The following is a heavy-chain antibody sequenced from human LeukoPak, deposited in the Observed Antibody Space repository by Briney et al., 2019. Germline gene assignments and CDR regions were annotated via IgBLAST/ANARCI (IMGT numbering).Heavy chain of an antibody. CDR3: AKGWAARGKPADYYYMDV. CDR2: MNPNSGNT. J-gene: IGHJ6*03. D-gene: IGHD6-6*01. CDR1: GYTFTSYD. Sequence: GASVKVSCKASGYTFTSYDINWVRQATGQGLEWMGWMNPNSGNTGYARKFQGRVTITRNTSISTAYMELSSLRSEDTAVYYCAKGWAARGKPADYYYMDVWGKGTTVTVSS. V-gene: IGHV1-8*03.